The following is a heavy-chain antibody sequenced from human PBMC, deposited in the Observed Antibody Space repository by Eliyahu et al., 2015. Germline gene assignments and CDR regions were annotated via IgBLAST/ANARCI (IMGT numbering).Heavy chain of an antibody. CDR1: GFXFSTYR. CDR2: IGTSTSAI. V-gene: IGHV3-48*02. Sequence: EVQLVESGGGLVQPGGSLRLSCAASGFXFSTYRFNWVRQAPGKGLEWVAHIGTSTSAIFYADSVKGRFTISRDNARNSLYLLMNSLRDEDTALYYCARDTSEIEFDQWGRGTLVTVSS. J-gene: IGHJ4*02. D-gene: IGHD5-24*01. CDR3: ARDTSEIEFDQ.